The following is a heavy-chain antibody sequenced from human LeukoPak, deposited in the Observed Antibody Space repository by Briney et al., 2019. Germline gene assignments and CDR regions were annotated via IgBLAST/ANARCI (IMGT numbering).Heavy chain of an antibody. V-gene: IGHV4-61*02. CDR3: ARVPNYDFWSGYYMSDAFDI. J-gene: IGHJ3*02. D-gene: IGHD3-3*01. CDR2: IYTSGST. Sequence: SETLSLTCTVSGGSISSGSYYWSWIRQPAGKGLEWIGRIYTSGSTNYNPSLKSRVTISVDTSKNQFSLKLSSVTAADTAVYYRARVPNYDFWSGYYMSDAFDIWGQGTMVTVSS. CDR1: GGSISSGSYY.